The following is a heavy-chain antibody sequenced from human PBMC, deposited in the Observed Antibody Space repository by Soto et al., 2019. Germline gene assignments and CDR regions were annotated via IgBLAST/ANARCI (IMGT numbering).Heavy chain of an antibody. J-gene: IGHJ3*02. CDR3: AKPSAIFGVVRADRGAFDI. Sequence: EVQLLESGGGLVQPGGSLRLSCAASGFTFSSYAMSWVRQAPGKGLEWVSAISGSGGSTYYADSVKGRFTISRNNSKNTLYLEMNSLGAEDTAVYYCAKPSAIFGVVRADRGAFDIWGQGTMVTVSS. CDR1: GFTFSSYA. V-gene: IGHV3-23*01. CDR2: ISGSGGST. D-gene: IGHD3-3*01.